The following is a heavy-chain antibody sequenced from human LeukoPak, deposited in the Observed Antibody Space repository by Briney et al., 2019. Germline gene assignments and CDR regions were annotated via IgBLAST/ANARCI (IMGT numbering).Heavy chain of an antibody. V-gene: IGHV1-69*04. CDR2: IIPILGIA. J-gene: IGHJ6*02. D-gene: IGHD6-6*01. CDR1: GGTFSSYA. Sequence: PRASVKVSCKASGGTFSSYAISWVRQAPGQGLEWMGRIIPILGIANYAQKFQGRVTITADKSTSTAYMELSSLRSEDTAVYYCARGTRPYGMDVWGQGTTVTVSS. CDR3: ARGTRPYGMDV.